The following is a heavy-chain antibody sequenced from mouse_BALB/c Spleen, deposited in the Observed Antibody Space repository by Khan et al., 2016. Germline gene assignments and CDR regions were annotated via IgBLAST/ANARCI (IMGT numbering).Heavy chain of an antibody. J-gene: IGHJ2*01. CDR2: IYPGDGDT. V-gene: IGHV1-80*01. Sequence: QVQLKQSGAELVRPGSSVKISCKASGYAFSIYWMNWVKQRPGQGLEWIGQIYPGDGDTDYNGKFKDKATLPADKSSSTAYMQLSSLTSKDSAVYYCARSGYGYDYWGQGTTLTVSS. CDR1: GYAFSIYW. D-gene: IGHD2-2*01. CDR3: ARSGYGYDY.